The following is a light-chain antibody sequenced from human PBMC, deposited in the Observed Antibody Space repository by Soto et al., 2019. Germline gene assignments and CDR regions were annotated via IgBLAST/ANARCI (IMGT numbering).Light chain of an antibody. V-gene: IGKV1-5*03. CDR3: QQYDTYPLT. CDR2: KAS. Sequence: QITQSASTVSGSVGDRVTITCRASQTIGSSLAWYQQKPGKAPKLLIYKASTLKSGVPSRFSGSRSGTEFTLTICSLQPDDFATYYCQQYDTYPLTFGQGTRLEI. CDR1: QTIGSS. J-gene: IGKJ5*01.